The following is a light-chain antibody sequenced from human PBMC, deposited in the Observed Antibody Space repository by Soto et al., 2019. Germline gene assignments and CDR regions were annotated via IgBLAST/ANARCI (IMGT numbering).Light chain of an antibody. V-gene: IGKV1-27*01. CDR1: QGISNY. CDR3: QKYNSAPRWT. Sequence: DIQMTQSPSSLSASVGDRVTITCRASQGISNYLAWYQQKPGKVPKLLIYAASTLQSGVPSRFSGSGSGTDFTLTISSLQPEDVATYCCQKYNSAPRWTFGQGTKVEIK. J-gene: IGKJ1*01. CDR2: AAS.